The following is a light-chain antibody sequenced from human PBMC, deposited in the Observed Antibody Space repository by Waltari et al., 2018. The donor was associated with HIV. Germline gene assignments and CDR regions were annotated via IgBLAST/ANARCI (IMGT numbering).Light chain of an antibody. V-gene: IGLV3-1*01. CDR1: NLGNKY. CDR2: QDT. Sequence: SYDLTQPPSVSVSSGQKATVTCSGTNLGNKYVSWYQQRAGQSPVLVIYQDTKCPPGIPERFFGSTSENTATLTINETQPLDEAHYSCQAWDSGTIVFGGGTSLTVL. J-gene: IGLJ3*02. CDR3: QAWDSGTIV.